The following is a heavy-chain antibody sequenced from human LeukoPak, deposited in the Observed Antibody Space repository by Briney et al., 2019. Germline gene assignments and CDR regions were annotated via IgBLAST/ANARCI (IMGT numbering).Heavy chain of an antibody. Sequence: GGSLRLSCAASGFTFSSYSMNWVRQAPGKGLEWVSSISSSSYIYYADSVKGRFTISRDNAENSLYLQMYSLRAEDTAVYYCARDLGGSSPGFDHWGQGTLVIVSS. J-gene: IGHJ4*02. CDR3: ARDLGGSSPGFDH. D-gene: IGHD1-26*01. CDR2: ISSSSYI. CDR1: GFTFSSYS. V-gene: IGHV3-21*01.